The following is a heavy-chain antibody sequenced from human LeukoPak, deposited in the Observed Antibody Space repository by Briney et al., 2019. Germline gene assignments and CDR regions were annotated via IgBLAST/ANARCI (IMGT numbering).Heavy chain of an antibody. Sequence: ETLSLTCSVSGGSVNSGTYYWSWIRQPPGKGLEWIGNIYYSGSAYYNPSLKSRVTMSVDTSKNQFSLKLSSVTAADTAVYYCARKPIVNSAWYYFDYWGQGTLVTVSS. CDR1: GGSVNSGTYY. CDR2: IYYSGSA. J-gene: IGHJ4*02. D-gene: IGHD3-22*01. CDR3: ARKPIVNSAWYYFDY. V-gene: IGHV4-39*07.